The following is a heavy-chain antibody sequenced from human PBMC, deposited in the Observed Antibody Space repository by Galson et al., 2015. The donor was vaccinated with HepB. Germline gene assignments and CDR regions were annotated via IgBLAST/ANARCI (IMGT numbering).Heavy chain of an antibody. Sequence: ETLSLTCAVYGGSFSGHFWNWIRQPPGKGLEWIGEINHNGSTFSNASLKSRVSMSVDMSKNQFSLELKSVTAADTAVYYCARGAGYCMGGSCYLRFWGQGTLVTVSS. CDR2: INHNGST. CDR1: GGSFSGHF. V-gene: IGHV4-34*01. J-gene: IGHJ4*02. CDR3: ARGAGYCMGGSCYLRF. D-gene: IGHD2-15*01.